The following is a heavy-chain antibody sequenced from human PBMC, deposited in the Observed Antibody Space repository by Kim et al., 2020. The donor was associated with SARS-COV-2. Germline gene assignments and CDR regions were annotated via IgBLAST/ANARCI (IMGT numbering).Heavy chain of an antibody. CDR3: AEDLLYVSGRGYFDS. V-gene: IGHV3-23*01. D-gene: IGHD3-10*01. Sequence: ADSVRGRLTLSRDNSKNTLFLQMDSRRVDDTAVYYCAEDLLYVSGRGYFDSWGQGVLVTVSS. J-gene: IGHJ4*02.